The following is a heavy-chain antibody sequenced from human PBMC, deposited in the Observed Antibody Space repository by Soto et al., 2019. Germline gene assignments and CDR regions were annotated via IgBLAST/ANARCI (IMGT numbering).Heavy chain of an antibody. D-gene: IGHD6-13*01. V-gene: IGHV3-23*01. CDR2: ISGSGGST. Sequence: HPGGSLRLSCAASGFTFSSYAMSWVRQAPGKGLEWVSAISGSGGSTYYADSVKGRFTISRDNSKNTLYLQMNSLRAEDTAVYYCAKCQSGSRWPPTFDYWGQGTLVTVSS. CDR1: GFTFSSYA. CDR3: AKCQSGSRWPPTFDY. J-gene: IGHJ4*02.